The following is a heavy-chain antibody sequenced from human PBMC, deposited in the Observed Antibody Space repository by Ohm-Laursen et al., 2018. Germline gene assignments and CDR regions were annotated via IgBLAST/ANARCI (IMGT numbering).Heavy chain of an antibody. D-gene: IGHD1-26*01. J-gene: IGHJ2*01. CDR2: IYYSGST. V-gene: IGHV4-59*08. CDR1: GGSISSYY. Sequence: SDTLSLTCTVSGGSISSYYWSWIRQPPGKGLEWIGYIYYSGSTNYNPSLKSRVTISLDTSKNQFSLKLTSVTAADTAVYYCARGVGATFYWYFDRWGRGTLVSVSS. CDR3: ARGVGATFYWYFDR.